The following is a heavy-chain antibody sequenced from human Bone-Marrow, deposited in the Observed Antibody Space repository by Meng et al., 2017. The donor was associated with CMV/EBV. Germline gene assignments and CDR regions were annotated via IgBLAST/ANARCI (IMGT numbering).Heavy chain of an antibody. V-gene: IGHV4-30-4*08. CDR1: GGSISSGDYY. J-gene: IGHJ6*02. D-gene: IGHD2-2*01. CDR3: ARDGRDCSSTSCYQPVYYYGMDV. Sequence: SETLSLTCTVSGGSISSGDYYWNWIRQPPGKGLEWIGYIYYSGSTYYNPSLKSRVTISVDTSKNQFSLKLSSVTAADTAVYYCARDGRDCSSTSCYQPVYYYGMDVWGQGTTVTVSS. CDR2: IYYSGST.